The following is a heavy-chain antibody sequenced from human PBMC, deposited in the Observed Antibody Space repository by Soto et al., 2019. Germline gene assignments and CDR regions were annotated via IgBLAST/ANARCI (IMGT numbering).Heavy chain of an antibody. CDR2: IKSKTDGGTT. CDR3: TTAPEMVLRAFDI. V-gene: IGHV3-15*01. D-gene: IGHD2-8*01. Sequence: LRLSCAASGFTFSNAWMSWVRQAPGKGLEWVGRIKSKTDGGTTDYAAPVKGRFTISRDDSKNTLYLQMNSLKTEDTAVYYCTTAPEMVLRAFDIWGQGTMVIVSS. CDR1: GFTFSNAW. J-gene: IGHJ3*02.